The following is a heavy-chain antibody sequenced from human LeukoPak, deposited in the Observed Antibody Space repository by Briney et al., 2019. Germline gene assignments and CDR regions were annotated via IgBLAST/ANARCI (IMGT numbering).Heavy chain of an antibody. CDR2: IWYDGSNK. Sequence: GTSLRLSCAASGFTFSNYGMHWVRQAPGKGLEWVALIWYDGSNKYYTDSVKGRLTISRDNSKDTLFLQMNSLRAEDTAVYYCARGAYYYEDWGQGTLVTVSS. CDR3: ARGAYYYED. D-gene: IGHD3-22*01. J-gene: IGHJ4*02. V-gene: IGHV3-33*01. CDR1: GFTFSNYG.